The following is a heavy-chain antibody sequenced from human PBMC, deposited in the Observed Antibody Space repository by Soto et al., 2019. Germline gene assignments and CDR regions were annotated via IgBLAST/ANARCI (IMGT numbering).Heavy chain of an antibody. CDR1: GFTLGDYA. V-gene: IGHV3-49*04. J-gene: IGHJ4*02. CDR2: IRSKAYYGTT. Sequence: GGSLRLSCTASGFTLGDYAMSWVRQAPGKXLEWVGLIRSKAYYGTTEYAASVRDTFTISRDGSKSIAYLQMNNLKIEDTDIYYCARAAPHLYDSSGCPDYWGQGTLVTVSS. D-gene: IGHD3-22*01. CDR3: ARAAPHLYDSSGCPDY.